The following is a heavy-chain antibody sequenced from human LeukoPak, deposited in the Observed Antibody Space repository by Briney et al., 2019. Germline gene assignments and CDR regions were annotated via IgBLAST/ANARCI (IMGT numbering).Heavy chain of an antibody. V-gene: IGHV4-30-2*01. D-gene: IGHD3-10*01. CDR1: GGSISSGGYS. J-gene: IGHJ1*01. CDR3: ASYYYGSEITGYFQH. CDR2: IYHSGST. Sequence: PSQTLSLTCAVSGGSISSGGYSWSWIRQPPGKGLEWIGYIYHSGSTYYNPSLKSRVTISVDRSKNQFSLKLSSVTAADTAVYYCASYYYGSEITGYFQHWGQGTLVTVSS.